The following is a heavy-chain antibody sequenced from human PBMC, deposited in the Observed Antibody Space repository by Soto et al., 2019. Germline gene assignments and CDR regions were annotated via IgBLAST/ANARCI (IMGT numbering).Heavy chain of an antibody. CDR2: IDPSDSYT. CDR3: ANLDFTFGCIDVCNK. CDR1: GYTFSDDW. Sequence: GASLKISCEGSGYTFSDDWIFCVRQTPGKGLERLGSIDPSDSYTTYSLSSQGHLIISADKSINTAFLTWTRLKLSHSAMYYCANLDFTFGCIDVCNKWGPGTMDTVS. D-gene: IGHD3-16*01. J-gene: IGHJ3*01. V-gene: IGHV5-10-1*01.